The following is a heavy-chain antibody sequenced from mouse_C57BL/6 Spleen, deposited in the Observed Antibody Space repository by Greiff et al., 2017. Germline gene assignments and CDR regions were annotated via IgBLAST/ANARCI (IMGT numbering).Heavy chain of an antibody. CDR2: IDPSDSYT. V-gene: IGHV1-69*01. CDR3: ARWDFYYFDY. D-gene: IGHD4-1*01. Sequence: QVQLQQPGAELVMPGASVKLSCKASGYTFTSYWMHWVKQRPGQGLEWIGEIDPSDSYTNYNQKFKGKSTLTVDKSSSTAYMQLSSLTSEDSAVYYCARWDFYYFDYWGQGTTLTVSS. J-gene: IGHJ2*01. CDR1: GYTFTSYW.